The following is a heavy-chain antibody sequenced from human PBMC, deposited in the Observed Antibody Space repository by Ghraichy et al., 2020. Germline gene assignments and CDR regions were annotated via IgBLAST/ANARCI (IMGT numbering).Heavy chain of an antibody. V-gene: IGHV3-74*01. CDR2: IYDDGSIK. CDR1: GFTFSNYW. J-gene: IGHJ4*02. Sequence: SLRLSCAASGFTFSNYWMHWVRQAPGKGLVWVSRIYDDGSIKHYVDSVKGRFTISRDNAKNMVYLQMNSLRAEDTAIYYCVRAFDYWGQGTLVTVSS. CDR3: VRAFDY.